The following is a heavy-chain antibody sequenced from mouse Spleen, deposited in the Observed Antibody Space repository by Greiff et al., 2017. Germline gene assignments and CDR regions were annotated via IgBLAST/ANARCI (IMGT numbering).Heavy chain of an antibody. V-gene: IGHV1-52*01. Sequence: QVQLQQSGAELVRPGSSVKLSCKASGYTFTSYWMHWVKQRPIQGLEWIGNIDPSDSATHYNQKFKDKATLTVDKSSSTAYMQLSSLTSEDSAVYYCARCYYGNFFDYWGQGTTLTVSS. CDR3: ARCYYGNFFDY. CDR1: GYTFTSYW. D-gene: IGHD2-1*01. J-gene: IGHJ2*01. CDR2: IDPSDSAT.